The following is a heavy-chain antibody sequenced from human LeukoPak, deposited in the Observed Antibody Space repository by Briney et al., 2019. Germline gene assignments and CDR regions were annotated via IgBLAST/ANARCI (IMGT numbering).Heavy chain of an antibody. J-gene: IGHJ4*02. CDR3: ATDFWSGYTWAY. CDR2: IIPIFGTA. D-gene: IGHD3-3*01. CDR1: GGTFSSYA. Sequence: ASVKVSCKASGGTFSSYAISWVRQAPGQGLEWMGGIIPIFGTANYAQKFQGRVTITADESTSTAYMELSSLRSEDTAVYYCATDFWSGYTWAYWGQGTLVTVSS. V-gene: IGHV1-69*13.